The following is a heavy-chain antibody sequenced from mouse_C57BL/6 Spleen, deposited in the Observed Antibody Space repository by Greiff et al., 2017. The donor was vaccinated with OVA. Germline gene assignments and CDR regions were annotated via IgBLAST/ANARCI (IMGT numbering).Heavy chain of an antibody. Sequence: QVQLQQSGAELAKPGASVKLSCKASGYTFTSYWMHWVKQRPGQGLEWIGYINPSSGYTKYNQKFKDKATLTADKSSSTAYMQLSSLTYEDSAVYYCARAWITTVVADYAMDYWGQGTSVTVSS. CDR3: ARAWITTVVADYAMDY. CDR1: GYTFTSYW. CDR2: INPSSGYT. V-gene: IGHV1-7*01. J-gene: IGHJ4*01. D-gene: IGHD1-1*01.